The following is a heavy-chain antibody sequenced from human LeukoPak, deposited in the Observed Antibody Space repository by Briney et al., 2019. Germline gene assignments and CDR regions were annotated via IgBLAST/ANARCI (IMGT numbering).Heavy chain of an antibody. Sequence: SETLSLTCTVSGGSISSGGYYWSWIRQHPGKGREWIGYIYYSGSTYYNPSLKSRVTISVDTSKNQFSLKLSSVSAADTAVYYCARSQENQNFDIWGQGTMVTVSS. V-gene: IGHV4-31*03. J-gene: IGHJ3*02. D-gene: IGHD1-14*01. CDR1: GGSISSGGYY. CDR3: ARSQENQNFDI. CDR2: IYYSGST.